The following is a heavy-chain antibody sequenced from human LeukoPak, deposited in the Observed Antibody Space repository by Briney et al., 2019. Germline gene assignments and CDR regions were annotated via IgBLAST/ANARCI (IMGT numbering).Heavy chain of an antibody. D-gene: IGHD3-22*01. CDR1: GFTFSSYS. CDR3: ARDDPYYYDSSGYSPIDY. J-gene: IGHJ4*02. V-gene: IGHV3-21*01. Sequence: AGGPLRLSCAASGFTFSSYSMNWVRQAPGKGLEWVSSISSSSSYIYYADSVKGRFTISRDNAKNSLYLQMNSLRAEDTAVYYCARDDPYYYDSSGYSPIDYWGQGTLVTVSS. CDR2: ISSSSSYI.